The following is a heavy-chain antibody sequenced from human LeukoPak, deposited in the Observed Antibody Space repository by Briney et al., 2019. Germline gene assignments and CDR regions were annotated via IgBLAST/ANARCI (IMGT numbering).Heavy chain of an antibody. Sequence: ASVKVSCKASGGTFSSYIITWVRQAPGQGLEWMGWITTYNGDTNYAQKLQGRVTMTSDTSTSTAYMELRSLTSDDTAVYYCARGSSYGFSMGYWGQGTLVAVSS. V-gene: IGHV1-18*01. CDR2: ITTYNGDT. CDR3: ARGSSYGFSMGY. CDR1: GGTFSSYI. J-gene: IGHJ4*02. D-gene: IGHD5-18*01.